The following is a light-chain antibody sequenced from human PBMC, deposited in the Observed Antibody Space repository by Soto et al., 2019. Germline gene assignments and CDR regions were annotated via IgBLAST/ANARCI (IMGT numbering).Light chain of an antibody. CDR3: QQYHRYST. CDR1: QTINAW. J-gene: IGKJ1*01. Sequence: DIQMTQAPSTLSASVGDRVTINFRASQTINAWLAWYQQKPGKAPRLLIYDVSTLGSGVPSRFSGSASGTEFTLTISKLEFDDFATYYCQQYHRYSTFGQGTKVDIK. V-gene: IGKV1-5*01. CDR2: DVS.